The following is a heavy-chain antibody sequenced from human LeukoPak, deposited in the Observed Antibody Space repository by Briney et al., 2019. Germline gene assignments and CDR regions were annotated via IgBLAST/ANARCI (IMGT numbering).Heavy chain of an antibody. V-gene: IGHV4-34*01. D-gene: IGHD2-2*01. Sequence: PSETLSLTCAVSGGSFSGYYWSWIRQPPGKGLEWVGEINHSGSTNYNPSLKSRVTISVDTPKNQFSLKLSSVTAADTAVYYCASAGYCSSTSCHVSDIWGQGTMVTVSS. CDR1: GGSFSGYY. J-gene: IGHJ3*02. CDR2: INHSGST. CDR3: ASAGYCSSTSCHVSDI.